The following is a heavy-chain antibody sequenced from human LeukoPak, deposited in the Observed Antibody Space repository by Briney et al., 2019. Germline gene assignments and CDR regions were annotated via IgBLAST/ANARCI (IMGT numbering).Heavy chain of an antibody. D-gene: IGHD6-13*01. CDR2: INSDGIRT. Sequence: GGSLRLSCVASGFSFSSYMMTWVRQAPGKGLEWVSTINSDGIRTYYADSVKGRFTISRDDSKNTLYLQMNSLRAEDTAVYYCARDRGSRFYWFDPWGQGTLVTVSS. V-gene: IGHV3-23*01. J-gene: IGHJ5*02. CDR3: ARDRGSRFYWFDP. CDR1: GFSFSSYM.